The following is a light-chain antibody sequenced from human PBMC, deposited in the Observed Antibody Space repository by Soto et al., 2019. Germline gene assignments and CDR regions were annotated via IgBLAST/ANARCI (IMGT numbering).Light chain of an antibody. V-gene: IGKV3-20*01. CDR2: GAS. CDR1: QSVSSSY. J-gene: IGKJ1*01. CDR3: QQYGGA. Sequence: EIVLTQSPGTLSLSPGERATLSCRASQSVSSSYLAWYQQKPGQAPRLLIYGASSRATGIPDRFSGSRSGTDFTLTISRLEPEDFAVYYCQQYGGAFGQGTKVEIK.